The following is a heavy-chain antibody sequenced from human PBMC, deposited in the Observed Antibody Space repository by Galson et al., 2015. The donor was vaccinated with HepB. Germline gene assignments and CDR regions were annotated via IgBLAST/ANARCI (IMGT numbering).Heavy chain of an antibody. CDR2: IKSKSVGGTS. CDR3: VTTIHSDSAGRD. CDR1: GSTFSTVW. Sequence: SLRLSCAASGSTFSTVWMSWVRQAPGKGLEWVGRIKSKSVGGTSDYAAPVNGRFTMSRDDSKNMLFLQMSSLKTEDTAIYYCVTTIHSDSAGRDWGKGTLVTVSS. J-gene: IGHJ4*02. D-gene: IGHD3-22*01. V-gene: IGHV3-15*01.